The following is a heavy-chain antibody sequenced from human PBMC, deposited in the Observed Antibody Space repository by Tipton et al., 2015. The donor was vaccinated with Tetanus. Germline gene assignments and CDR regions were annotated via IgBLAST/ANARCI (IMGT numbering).Heavy chain of an antibody. CDR3: ARVRGYCSSTTCSGIDY. CDR1: GFTFRNYA. D-gene: IGHD2-2*01. J-gene: IGHJ4*02. Sequence: GSLRLSCAASGFTFRNYAMSWVRQAPGKGLEWVSSLTVSGETTFYADSVEGRFTISRDNARNSLYLQMNSLRTEDTAVYYCARVRGYCSSTTCSGIDYWGQGTLVTVSS. CDR2: LTVSGETT. V-gene: IGHV3-23*01.